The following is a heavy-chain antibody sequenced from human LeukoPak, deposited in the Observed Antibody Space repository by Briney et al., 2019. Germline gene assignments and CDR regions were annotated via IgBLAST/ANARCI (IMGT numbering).Heavy chain of an antibody. Sequence: GGSLRLSCAASGFTFSDYAMHWVRQAPGKGLEWVAVISFDATKEYFGKSVKGRFTISRDNSKSTLFLQMHSLRVEDTALYFCARFKVGSNATQKNAFDVWGRGTVVTVSS. CDR2: ISFDATKE. CDR1: GFTFSDYA. CDR3: ARFKVGSNATQKNAFDV. D-gene: IGHD1-26*01. V-gene: IGHV3-30*17. J-gene: IGHJ3*01.